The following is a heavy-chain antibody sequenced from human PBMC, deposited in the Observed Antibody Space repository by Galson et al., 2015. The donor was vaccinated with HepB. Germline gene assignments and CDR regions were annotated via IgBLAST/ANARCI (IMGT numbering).Heavy chain of an antibody. D-gene: IGHD1-26*01. Sequence: SLRLSCAASGFTFSSYDMHWVRQATGKGLEWVSAIGTAGDPYYPGSVKGRFTISRENAKNSLHLQMNSLRAGDTAVYYCARSPHYSGSYYGKNWYFDLWGRGTLVTVSS. CDR2: IGTAGDP. V-gene: IGHV3-13*05. J-gene: IGHJ2*01. CDR3: ARSPHYSGSYYGKNWYFDL. CDR1: GFTFSSYD.